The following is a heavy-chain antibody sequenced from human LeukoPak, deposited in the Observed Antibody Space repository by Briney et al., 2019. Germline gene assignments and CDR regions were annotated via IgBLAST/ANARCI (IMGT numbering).Heavy chain of an antibody. CDR2: ISGSGGGT. D-gene: IGHD4-17*01. V-gene: IGHV3-23*01. J-gene: IGHJ4*02. CDR1: GFTFSSHG. CDR3: AKSATTVTSNFEY. Sequence: GGSLSLSCAASGFTFSSHGMSWVRQAPGKGLEWVSGISGSGGGTFYADSVRGWFTISRDNSKNTVYLQMNSLRAEDTAVYYCAKSATTVTSNFEYWGQGTLVTVSS.